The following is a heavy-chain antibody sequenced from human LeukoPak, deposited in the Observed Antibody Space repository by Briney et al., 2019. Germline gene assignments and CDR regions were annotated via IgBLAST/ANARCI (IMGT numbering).Heavy chain of an antibody. CDR3: ARGAGWYDC. V-gene: IGHV4-59*01. CDR2: IYYSGSN. Sequence: SETLSLTCTVSGGSISRYYWSWIRQPPGKGLEWIGYIYYSGSNNYNPSLKSRVTISVDTSKNQFSLKLSSVTAADTAVYYCARGAGWYDCWGQGTLVTVSS. J-gene: IGHJ5*01. CDR1: GGSISRYY.